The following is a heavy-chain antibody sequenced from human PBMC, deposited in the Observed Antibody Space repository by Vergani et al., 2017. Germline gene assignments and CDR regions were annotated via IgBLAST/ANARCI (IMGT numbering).Heavy chain of an antibody. CDR1: GYTFTSYY. J-gene: IGHJ4*02. Sequence: VQLVPSGAEVKKPGASVKVSCKASGYTFTSYYLHWVRPAPGQGLEWMGIINPSGGSTSYAQKFQGRVTMTRDTSQSTVYMELSSLRSEDTAVYYCAREGLEAAGTGFDYWGQGTLVTVSS. D-gene: IGHD6-13*01. CDR2: INPSGGST. CDR3: AREGLEAAGTGFDY. V-gene: IGHV1-46*01.